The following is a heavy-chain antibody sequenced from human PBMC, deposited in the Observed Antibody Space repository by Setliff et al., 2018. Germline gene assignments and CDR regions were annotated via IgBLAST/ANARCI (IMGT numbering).Heavy chain of an antibody. J-gene: IGHJ4*02. Sequence: ASVKVSCKASGYTFADYYIHWIRQAPEQGLEWMGWINANGGANGQSYKFRGRVAMTRDTSISTVFMELNRLTSDDTAVYYCARGRQVHRHLVIVPAAAFDFWGQGARVTVSS. CDR3: ARGRQVHRHLVIVPAAAFDF. D-gene: IGHD2-2*01. V-gene: IGHV1-2*07. CDR2: INANGGAN. CDR1: GYTFADYY.